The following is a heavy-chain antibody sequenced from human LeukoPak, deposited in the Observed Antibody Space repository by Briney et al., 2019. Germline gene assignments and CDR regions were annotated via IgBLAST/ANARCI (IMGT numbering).Heavy chain of an antibody. J-gene: IGHJ6*02. CDR2: IYSGGST. D-gene: IGHD3-9*01. CDR3: ARWYYDILTGPDYYGMDV. V-gene: IGHV3-53*01. Sequence: GGSLRLSCAASGFTVSSNYMSWVRQAPGKGLEWVSVIYSGGSTYYADSVKGRFTISRDNSKNTLYLQMNSLRAEDTAVYYCARWYYDILTGPDYYGMDVWGQGTTVTVSS. CDR1: GFTVSSNY.